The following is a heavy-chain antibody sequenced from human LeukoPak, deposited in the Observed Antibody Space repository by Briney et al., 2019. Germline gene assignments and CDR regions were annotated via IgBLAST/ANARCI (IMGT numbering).Heavy chain of an antibody. Sequence: PSETLSLTCTVSGGSISSSSYYWGWTRQPPGKGLEWIGSIYYSGSTYYNPSLKSRVTISVDTSKNQFSLKLSSVTAADTAVYYCARESRGGVIDYWGQGTLVTVSS. CDR2: IYYSGST. D-gene: IGHD3-16*01. CDR1: GGSISSSSYY. V-gene: IGHV4-39*07. CDR3: ARESRGGVIDY. J-gene: IGHJ4*02.